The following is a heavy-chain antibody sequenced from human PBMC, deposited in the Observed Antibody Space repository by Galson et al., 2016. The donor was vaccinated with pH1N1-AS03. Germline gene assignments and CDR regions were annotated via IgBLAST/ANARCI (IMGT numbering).Heavy chain of an antibody. Sequence: SLRLSCAASGFNFTDFYMTWVRQAPGKGLEWLSSISVTGKTIYYADSVKGRFTISRDNFKNSVYLHLDSLRAEDTAVYHCARAAMVLRGILRYWGQGTRVTVS. D-gene: IGHD3-10*01. CDR2: ISVTGKTI. J-gene: IGHJ1*01. CDR1: GFNFTDFY. CDR3: ARAAMVLRGILRY. V-gene: IGHV3-11*01.